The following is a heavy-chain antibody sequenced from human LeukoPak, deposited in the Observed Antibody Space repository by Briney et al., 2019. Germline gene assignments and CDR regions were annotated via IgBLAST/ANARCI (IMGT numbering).Heavy chain of an antibody. D-gene: IGHD6-19*01. CDR2: FDPEDGET. V-gene: IGHV1-24*01. CDR1: GYTLTELS. J-gene: IGHJ4*02. CDR3: AILTGGLAVAGKHPFDY. Sequence: ASVKVSCKVSGYTLTELSMHWVRQAPGKGLEWMGGFDPEDGETIYAQKFQGRVTMTEDTSTDTAYMELSSLRSEDTAVYYCAILTGGLAVAGKHPFDYWGQGTLVTVSS.